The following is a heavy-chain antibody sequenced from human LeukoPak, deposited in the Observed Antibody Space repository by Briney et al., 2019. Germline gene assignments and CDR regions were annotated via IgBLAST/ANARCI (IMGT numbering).Heavy chain of an antibody. D-gene: IGHD3-16*01. V-gene: IGHV3-23*01. CDR3: AKDPYVSPGY. CDR1: GFTFSSHA. CDR2: ISGSGGST. J-gene: IGHJ4*02. Sequence: GGSLRLSCAASGFTFSSHAMSWVRQAPGKGLEWVSAISGSGGSTYYADSVKGRFTITRDNSKNTLYLQINSLRAEDTAVYYCAKDPYVSPGYWGQGTLVTVSS.